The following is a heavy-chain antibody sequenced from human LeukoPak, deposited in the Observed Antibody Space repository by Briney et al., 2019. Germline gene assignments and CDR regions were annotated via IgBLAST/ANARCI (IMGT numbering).Heavy chain of an antibody. CDR1: GYIFTNYG. CDR3: ARWSGGSDWLYHNGMDV. D-gene: IGHD6-19*01. CDR2: ISNYNANT. Sequence: ASVKVSCKASGYIFTNYGSGWVRQAPGQGLEWLGWISNYNANTNYAQKFLGRVTMTTDTYTTTGYMELRSLRSDDTAVYYCARWSGGSDWLYHNGMDVWGQGTTVIVSS. V-gene: IGHV1-18*01. J-gene: IGHJ6*02.